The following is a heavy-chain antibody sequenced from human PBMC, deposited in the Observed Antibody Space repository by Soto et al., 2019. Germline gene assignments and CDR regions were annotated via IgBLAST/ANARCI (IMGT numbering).Heavy chain of an antibody. CDR2: IIPIFGTA. CDR1: GGTFSSYA. CDR3: ARDSLVVALYYYYYYGMDV. J-gene: IGHJ6*02. V-gene: IGHV1-69*06. Sequence: VASVKVSCKASGGTFSSYAISWVRQAPGQGLEWMGGIIPIFGTANYAQKFQGRVTITADKSTSTAYMELSSLRSEDTAVYYCARDSLVVALYYYYYYGMDVWGQGTTVTVSS. D-gene: IGHD2-15*01.